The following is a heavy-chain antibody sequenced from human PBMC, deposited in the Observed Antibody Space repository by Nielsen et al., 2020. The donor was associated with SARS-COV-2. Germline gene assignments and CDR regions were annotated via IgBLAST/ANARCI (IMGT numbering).Heavy chain of an antibody. J-gene: IGHJ6*02. CDR2: FYRSGSSA. D-gene: IGHD3-3*01. CDR1: GFTFSNFG. Sequence: GGSLRLSCAASGFTFSNFGMTWVRQAPGKGLEWLSSFYRSGSSADYAPSVRGRFTISRDDSKNSLYLQMNSLRAEDTAVYYCARDRLEWLLSYYYYGMDVWGQGTTVTVSS. V-gene: IGHV3-23*03. CDR3: ARDRLEWLLSYYYYGMDV.